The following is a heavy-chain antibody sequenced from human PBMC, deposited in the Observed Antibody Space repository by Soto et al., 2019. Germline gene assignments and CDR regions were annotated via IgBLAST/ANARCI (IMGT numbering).Heavy chain of an antibody. D-gene: IGHD3-10*01. CDR2: ISAYNGNT. V-gene: IGHV1-18*01. CDR3: ARDDFMELWFGELSSPAYYYFGMDV. Sequence: ASVKVSCKASGYTFTSYGISWVRQAPGQGLEWMGWISAYNGNTNYAQKLQGRVTMTTDTSTSTAYMELRSLRSDDTAVYYCARDDFMELWFGELSSPAYYYFGMDVWGQGTTVTVSS. CDR1: GYTFTSYG. J-gene: IGHJ6*02.